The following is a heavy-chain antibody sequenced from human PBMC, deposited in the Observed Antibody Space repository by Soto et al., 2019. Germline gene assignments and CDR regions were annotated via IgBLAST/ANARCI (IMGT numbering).Heavy chain of an antibody. V-gene: IGHV4-34*01. D-gene: IGHD3-3*01. CDR2: INHSGST. CDR3: ARSKWYYDFWSGYPPYYYYGMDV. Sequence: QVQLQQWGAGLLKPSETLSLTCAVYGGSFSGYYWSWIRQPPGKGLEWIGEINHSGSTNYNPSLTSRVTISVDTSKNQFSLKLSSVTAADTAVYYCARSKWYYDFWSGYPPYYYYGMDVWGQGTTVTVSS. CDR1: GGSFSGYY. J-gene: IGHJ6*02.